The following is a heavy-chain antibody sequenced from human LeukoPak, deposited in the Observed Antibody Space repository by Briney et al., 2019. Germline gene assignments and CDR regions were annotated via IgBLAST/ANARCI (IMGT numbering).Heavy chain of an antibody. D-gene: IGHD2-2*01. V-gene: IGHV3-23*01. CDR3: AKEPREYCSSTSCPNWSDS. Sequence: GGSLRLSCAASGFTFNNYAMSWVRQPPGKGLEWVSAISASGGTTYYADSVKGRFTISRDNSENTLFLQMNSLRAEDTAVYYCAKEPREYCSSTSCPNWSDSWGQGTLVTVSS. J-gene: IGHJ5*01. CDR2: ISASGGTT. CDR1: GFTFNNYA.